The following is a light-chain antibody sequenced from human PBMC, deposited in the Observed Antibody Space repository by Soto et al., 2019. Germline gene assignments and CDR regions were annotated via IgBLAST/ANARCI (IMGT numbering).Light chain of an antibody. CDR2: DVS. Sequence: QPVLTQPASVSGSPGQSITISCTGTSSDVGGYNYVSWYRQHPGKAPKLMIFDVSNRPSGVSSRFSGSRSGNTASLTISGLQAEDEADYYCCSYTSSSTYVFGTGTKLTVL. J-gene: IGLJ1*01. CDR3: CSYTSSSTYV. CDR1: SSDVGGYNY. V-gene: IGLV2-14*01.